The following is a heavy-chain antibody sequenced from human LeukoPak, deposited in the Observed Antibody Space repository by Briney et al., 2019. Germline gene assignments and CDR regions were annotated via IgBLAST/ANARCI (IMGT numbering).Heavy chain of an antibody. J-gene: IGHJ4*02. CDR2: IHPEGNEK. Sequence: GGSLRLSCAVSGFTFSNFWMSWVRQAPGRGLEWVANIHPEGNEKYHVESVKGRFTISRDNTKNLLFLQMNGLRVEDTAVYYCARGDDFSGDHWGQGTLVTVSS. CDR3: ARGDDFSGDH. D-gene: IGHD1-1*01. CDR1: GFTFSNFW. V-gene: IGHV3-7*04.